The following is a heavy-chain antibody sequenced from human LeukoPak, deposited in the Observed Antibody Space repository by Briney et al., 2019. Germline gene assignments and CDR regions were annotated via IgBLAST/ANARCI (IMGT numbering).Heavy chain of an antibody. J-gene: IGHJ4*02. CDR3: AREGGSSWIMDY. D-gene: IGHD6-13*01. CDR2: ISSSGSYI. CDR1: GFTFSSYS. Sequence: GGSLRLSCAASGFTFSSYSMNWVRQAPGKGLEWVSSISSSGSYIYYADSVKGRFTISRDNAKNSLYLQMNSLRAEDTAVYYCAREGGSSWIMDYWGQGTLVTVSS. V-gene: IGHV3-21*01.